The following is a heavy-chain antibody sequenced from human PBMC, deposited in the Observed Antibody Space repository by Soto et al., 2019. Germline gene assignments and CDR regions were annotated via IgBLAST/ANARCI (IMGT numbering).Heavy chain of an antibody. J-gene: IGHJ4*02. V-gene: IGHV1-18*01. CDR1: GYPFTSYG. CDR2: ISAFNGDT. Sequence: QVQLVQSGAEVKKAGASVKVSCKASGYPFTSYGFSWVRQAPGQGLEWMGWISAFNGDTNYAQNLLGRVTMTTDTSTGTGYMELRSLRSDDTAVYYCARGLTTMRAVDYWGQGTLVTVSS. CDR3: ARGLTTMRAVDY. D-gene: IGHD4-17*01.